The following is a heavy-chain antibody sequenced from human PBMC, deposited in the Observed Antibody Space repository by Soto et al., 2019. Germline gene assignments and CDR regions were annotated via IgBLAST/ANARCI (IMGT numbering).Heavy chain of an antibody. CDR1: GGTFSSYA. V-gene: IGHV1-69*13. D-gene: IGHD3-10*01. J-gene: IGHJ6*02. CDR3: ARCGRNGSGSSYYYYYGMDV. Sequence: SVKVSCKASGGTFSSYAISWVRQAPGQGLEWMGGIIPIFGTANYAQKFQGRVTITADESTSTAYMELSSLRSEDTAVYYCARCGRNGSGSSYYYYYGMDVWGQGTTVTVSS. CDR2: IIPIFGTA.